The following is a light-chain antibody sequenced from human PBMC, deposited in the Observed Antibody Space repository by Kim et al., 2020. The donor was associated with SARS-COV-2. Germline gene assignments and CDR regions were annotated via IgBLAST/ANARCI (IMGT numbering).Light chain of an antibody. CDR1: SSDVGGHNS. CDR3: SLYTSSSTVV. Sequence: QSALTQPASVSGPPGQSITISCTGSSSDVGGHNSVSWYQQHPGKAPKLMICDVSNRPSGVSNRFSGSKSGNTASLTISGLQAEDEADYYCSLYTSSSTVVFGGGTQLTV. V-gene: IGLV2-14*03. CDR2: DVS. J-gene: IGLJ2*01.